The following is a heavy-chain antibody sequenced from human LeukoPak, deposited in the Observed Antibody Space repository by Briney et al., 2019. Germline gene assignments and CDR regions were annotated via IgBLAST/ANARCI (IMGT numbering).Heavy chain of an antibody. CDR1: GFTFSSYS. V-gene: IGHV3-48*01. J-gene: IGHJ6*03. D-gene: IGHD4-23*01. CDR3: ARMGPTVVTPDYYYMDV. CDR2: ISSSSSTI. Sequence: GGSLRLSCAASGFTFSSYSMNWVRQAPGKGLGWVSYISSSSSTIYYADSVKGRFTISRDNAKNSLYLQMNSLRAEDTAVYYCARMGPTVVTPDYYYMDVWGKGTTVTVSS.